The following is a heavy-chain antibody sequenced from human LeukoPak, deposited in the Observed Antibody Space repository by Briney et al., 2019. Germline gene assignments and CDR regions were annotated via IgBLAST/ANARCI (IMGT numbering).Heavy chain of an antibody. CDR2: ISGSGGST. Sequence: GGSLRLSCAASGFTFSSYAMSWVRQAPGKGLEWVSAISGSGGSTYYADSVKGRFTISRDNSKNMLYLQMNSLRAEDTAVYYCARIMYYYDSSGYYNWGQGTLVTVSS. CDR3: ARIMYYYDSSGYYN. J-gene: IGHJ4*02. V-gene: IGHV3-23*01. D-gene: IGHD3-22*01. CDR1: GFTFSSYA.